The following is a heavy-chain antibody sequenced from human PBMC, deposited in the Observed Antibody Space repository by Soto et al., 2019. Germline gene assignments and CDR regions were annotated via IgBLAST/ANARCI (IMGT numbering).Heavy chain of an antibody. D-gene: IGHD2-2*01. Sequence: ASVKVSCKASGYTFTSYAMHWVRQAPGQRLEWMGWINAAKSNYAQKFQGRVTITADESTSTAYMELSSLRSEDTAVYYCAREGLVLVPTTVNSDYYYYAMDAWGQGTTVTVSS. CDR1: GYTFTSYA. V-gene: IGHV1-3*01. CDR2: INAAKS. CDR3: AREGLVLVPTTVNSDYYYYAMDA. J-gene: IGHJ6*02.